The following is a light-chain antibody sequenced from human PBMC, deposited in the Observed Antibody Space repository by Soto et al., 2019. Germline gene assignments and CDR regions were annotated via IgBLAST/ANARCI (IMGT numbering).Light chain of an antibody. CDR1: QSVGSNY. CDR2: GAS. CDR3: QQYDSSPRT. J-gene: IGKJ1*01. Sequence: ENVLTQSPGTLSLSPGERATLSCRASQSVGSNYLAWYQQKPGQAPRLLIYGASGRATGIPDRFSGSGSGTDFTLTISRLEPEDFAVYYCQQYDSSPRTFGQGTKVEI. V-gene: IGKV3-20*01.